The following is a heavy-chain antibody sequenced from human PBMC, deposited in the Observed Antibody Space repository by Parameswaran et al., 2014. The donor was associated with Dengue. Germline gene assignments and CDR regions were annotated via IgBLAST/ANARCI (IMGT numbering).Heavy chain of an antibody. Sequence: VRQAPGKALEWLALIYWDDDKRYSPSLKSRLTITKDTSKNQVVLTMTNMDPVDTATYYCAHSPCSGGSCYVLLDYWGQGTLVTVSS. J-gene: IGHJ4*02. V-gene: IGHV2-5*02. CDR3: AHSPCSGGSCYVLLDY. D-gene: IGHD2-15*01. CDR2: IYWDDDK.